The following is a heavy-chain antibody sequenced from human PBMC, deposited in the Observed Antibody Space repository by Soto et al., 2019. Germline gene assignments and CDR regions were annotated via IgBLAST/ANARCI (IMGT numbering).Heavy chain of an antibody. V-gene: IGHV1-69*02. D-gene: IGHD5-12*01. Sequence: QVQLVQSGAEVKKPGSSVKVSCKASGGTFSSYTITWVRQAPGQGLEWMGRIIPSLGRATYAKKFQGRVTITADKSTSTAYMELSSRISEDTAVYYCARLGVNSGYALWGQGNLVTVSS. CDR2: IIPSLGRA. J-gene: IGHJ4*02. CDR3: ARLGVNSGYAL. CDR1: GGTFSSYT.